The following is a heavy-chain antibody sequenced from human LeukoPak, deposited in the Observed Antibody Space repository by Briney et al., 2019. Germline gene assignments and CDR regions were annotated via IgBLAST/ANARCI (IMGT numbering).Heavy chain of an antibody. CDR3: ARDSLDVWYDILTGCSDYYYGMDV. J-gene: IGHJ6*02. CDR2: ISSSSSYI. V-gene: IGHV3-21*01. D-gene: IGHD3-9*01. Sequence: GGSLRLSCAASGFTFSSYSMNWVRQAPGKGLEWVSSISSSSSYIYYADSVKGRFTISRDNAKNSLYLQMNSLRAEDTAVYYCARDSLDVWYDILTGCSDYYYGMDVWGQGTTVTVSS. CDR1: GFTFSSYS.